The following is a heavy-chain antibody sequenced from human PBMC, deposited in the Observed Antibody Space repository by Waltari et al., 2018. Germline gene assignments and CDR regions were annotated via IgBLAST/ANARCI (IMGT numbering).Heavy chain of an antibody. J-gene: IGHJ4*02. CDR3: ARFIAVAGADDY. V-gene: IGHV1-8*01. D-gene: IGHD6-19*01. CDR1: GYTFTSYD. CDR2: VNPNICNT. Sequence: QVQLVQSGAEVKKPGASVKVSCKASGYTFTSYDINWVRQATGQGLEWMGWVNPNICNTGYAQKFQGRVTITRNTSRSTAYMELSSLRSEDTAVYYCARFIAVAGADDYWGQGTLVTVSS.